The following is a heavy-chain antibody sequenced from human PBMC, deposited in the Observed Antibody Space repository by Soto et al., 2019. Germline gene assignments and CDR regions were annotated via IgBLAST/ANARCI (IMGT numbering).Heavy chain of an antibody. D-gene: IGHD2-21*02. CDR1: GYTFTSYG. J-gene: IGHJ4*02. V-gene: IGHV1-18*01. CDR3: ARTVGDFLSSGYDYFDY. Sequence: QVPLVQSGAEVKKPGASVKVSCKASGYTFTSYGISWVRQAPGQGLEWMGWISAYNGNTNYAQKLQGRVTMTTDTSTSTAYMELRSLRSDDTAVYYCARTVGDFLSSGYDYFDYWGQGTLVTVSS. CDR2: ISAYNGNT.